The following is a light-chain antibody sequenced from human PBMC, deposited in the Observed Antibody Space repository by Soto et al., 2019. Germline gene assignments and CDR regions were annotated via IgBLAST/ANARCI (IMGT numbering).Light chain of an antibody. V-gene: IGLV4-69*01. Sequence: QLVLTQSPSASASLGASVKLTCTLSSGHSSYAIAWHQQQPEKGPRYLMKLNSDGSHSKGDGIPDRFSGSSSGAERYLTISSIQSEDEAAYYCQTWGTGIVVFGGGTQLTVL. CDR2: LNSDGSH. CDR3: QTWGTGIVV. J-gene: IGLJ2*01. CDR1: SGHSSYA.